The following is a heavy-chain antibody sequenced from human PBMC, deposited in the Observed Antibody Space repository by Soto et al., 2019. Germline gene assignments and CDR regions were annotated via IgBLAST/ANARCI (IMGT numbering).Heavy chain of an antibody. CDR3: AKGPEQLVHGVFDY. Sequence: GGSLRLSCAASGFTLSSCVMTWVRQAPGKGLEWVSGIDTGGGGTYYADSVKGRFTISRDNSKNTLYLQMNSLRAEDTAVSYCAKGPEQLVHGVFDYWGQGTLVTVSS. D-gene: IGHD6-6*01. J-gene: IGHJ4*02. V-gene: IGHV3-23*01. CDR2: IDTGGGGT. CDR1: GFTLSSCV.